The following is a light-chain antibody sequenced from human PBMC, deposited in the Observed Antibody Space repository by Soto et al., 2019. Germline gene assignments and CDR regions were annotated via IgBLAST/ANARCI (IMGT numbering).Light chain of an antibody. V-gene: IGKV3D-20*02. J-gene: IGKJ1*01. Sequence: EVVLTQSPGTLSLSPGERATLSCRASQTVVISNIAWYQQKPGQTPRLLIYAASSRATGVPDRFSGSGSGTDFTLTISNLEPEDFAVYYCQQHSHWPPWTFGQGTRVEIQ. CDR2: AAS. CDR3: QQHSHWPPWT. CDR1: QTVVISN.